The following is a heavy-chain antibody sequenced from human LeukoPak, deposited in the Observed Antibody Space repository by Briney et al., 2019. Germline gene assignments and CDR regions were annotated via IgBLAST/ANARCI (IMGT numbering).Heavy chain of an antibody. CDR1: LFTFSSYL. CDR2: IKQDVSEK. Sequence: GGSLRLSCAASLFTFSSYLMSSVRQAPGKGLEGVANIKQDVSEKYYVDSVKGGFTISRDNAKNSLYLQMNSLRAEDTAVYYCARTHYFYDSSGYYVSEDYWGQGTLVTVSS. D-gene: IGHD3-22*01. CDR3: ARTHYFYDSSGYYVSEDY. V-gene: IGHV3-7*01. J-gene: IGHJ4*02.